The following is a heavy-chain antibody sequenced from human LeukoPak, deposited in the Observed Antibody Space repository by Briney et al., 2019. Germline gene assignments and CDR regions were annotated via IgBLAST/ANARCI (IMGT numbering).Heavy chain of an antibody. CDR3: AKDRGRYYDSSGYYWGYYFDS. D-gene: IGHD3-22*01. V-gene: IGHV3-48*01. CDR1: GFTFSSYS. CDR2: ISSSSSTI. J-gene: IGHJ4*02. Sequence: GGSLRLSCAASGFTFSSYSMNWVRQAPGKGLEWVSYISSSSSTIYYADSVKGRFTISRDNSKNTLYLQMSSLRAEDTAVYYCAKDRGRYYDSSGYYWGYYFDSWGQGILVTVST.